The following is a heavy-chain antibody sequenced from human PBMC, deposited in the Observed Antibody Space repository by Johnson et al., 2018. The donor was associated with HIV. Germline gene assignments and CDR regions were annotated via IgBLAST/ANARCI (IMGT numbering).Heavy chain of an antibody. CDR3: ARGSDSSGYYADAFDI. Sequence: VQLVESGGGLVQPGGSLRLSCAASGFTFSSYAMSWVRQAPGKGLEWVSANSGSGGSTYYADSVKGRFTISRDNSKNTLYLQMNSLRAEDTAVYYCARGSDSSGYYADAFDIWGQGTMVTVSS. CDR2: NSGSGGST. CDR1: GFTFSSYA. D-gene: IGHD3-22*01. V-gene: IGHV3-23*04. J-gene: IGHJ3*02.